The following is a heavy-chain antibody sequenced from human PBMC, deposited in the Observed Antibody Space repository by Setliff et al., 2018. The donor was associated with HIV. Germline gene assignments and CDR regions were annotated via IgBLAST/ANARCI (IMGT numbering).Heavy chain of an antibody. CDR1: GDSISTGNW. V-gene: IGHV4-4*02. Sequence: LSLTCAVSGDSISTGNWWSWVRQPPGKGLEWIGEIYHSGSTNYNPSLKSRVTLSVDKSNNQFSLKLTSVTAADTAVYYCATRPAAEFFEHWGQGTLVTVSS. J-gene: IGHJ4*02. D-gene: IGHD6-25*01. CDR2: IYHSGST. CDR3: ATRPAAEFFEH.